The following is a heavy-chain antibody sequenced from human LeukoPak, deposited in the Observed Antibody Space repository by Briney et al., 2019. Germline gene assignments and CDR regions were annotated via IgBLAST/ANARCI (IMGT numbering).Heavy chain of an antibody. V-gene: IGHV3-43*02. Sequence: PGGSLRLSCAASRFTFDDYAMHCVRQAPGQGLEWFCVIRRDGYSKSYAHSVTGRFTISRDNSKNSLYLQMNSLRTEDTALYYCAKGSVDTAMATDYWGQGTLVTVSS. CDR3: AKGSVDTAMATDY. D-gene: IGHD5-18*01. CDR1: RFTFDDYA. CDR2: IRRDGYSK. J-gene: IGHJ4*02.